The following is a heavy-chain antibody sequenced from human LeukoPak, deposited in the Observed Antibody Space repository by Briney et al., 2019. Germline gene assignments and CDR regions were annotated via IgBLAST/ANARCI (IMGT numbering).Heavy chain of an antibody. CDR2: IYHSGST. CDR1: GGSIRSGGYY. CDR3: ARAKDIAAEGY. J-gene: IGHJ4*02. V-gene: IGHV4-30-2*01. Sequence: SQTLSLTCTVSGGSIRSGGYYWSWIRQPPGKGLEWIGYIYHSGSTYYNPSLKSRVTISVDRSKNQFSLKLSSVTAADTAVYYCARAKDIAAEGYWGQGTLVTVSS. D-gene: IGHD6-6*01.